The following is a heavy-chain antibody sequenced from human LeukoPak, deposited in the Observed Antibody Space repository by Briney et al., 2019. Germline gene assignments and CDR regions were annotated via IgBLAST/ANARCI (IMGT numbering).Heavy chain of an antibody. CDR2: IYYSGTT. CDR3: ARGLTYYDILTAYFTFPYFDY. Sequence: SETLSLTCTVSGGSISSYYWSWIRQPPGKGLEWIGYIYYSGTTNYNPSLKSRVTISIDTSKNQFSLKLSSVTAADTAVYYCARGLTYYDILTAYFTFPYFDYWGKGTLVTVSS. D-gene: IGHD3-9*01. J-gene: IGHJ4*02. CDR1: GGSISSYY. V-gene: IGHV4-59*01.